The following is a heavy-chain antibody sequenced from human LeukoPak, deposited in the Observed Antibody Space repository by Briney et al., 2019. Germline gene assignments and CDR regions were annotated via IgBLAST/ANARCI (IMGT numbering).Heavy chain of an antibody. CDR2: IYSGGST. CDR3: ARVVGAKLGGFDY. Sequence: GGSLRLSCAASGFTISSNYMSWVRQAPGKGLEWVSVIYSGGSTYYADSVKGRFTISRDNSKNTLYLQMNSLRAEDTAVYYCARVVGAKLGGFDYWGQGTLVTVSS. J-gene: IGHJ4*02. V-gene: IGHV3-53*01. CDR1: GFTISSNY. D-gene: IGHD1-26*01.